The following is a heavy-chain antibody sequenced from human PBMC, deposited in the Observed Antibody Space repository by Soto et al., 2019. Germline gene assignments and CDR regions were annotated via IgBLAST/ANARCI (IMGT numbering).Heavy chain of an antibody. CDR2: IYYSGST. CDR3: ARDSPNHDFWSGYGPLHYYGMDV. D-gene: IGHD3-3*01. J-gene: IGHJ6*02. CDR1: GGSISSYY. Sequence: SETLSLTCTVSGGSISSYYWSWIRQPPGKGLEWIGYIYYSGSTNYNPSLKSRVTISVDTSKNQFSLKLSSVTVADTAVYYCARDSPNHDFWSGYGPLHYYGMDVWGQGTTVTVSS. V-gene: IGHV4-59*01.